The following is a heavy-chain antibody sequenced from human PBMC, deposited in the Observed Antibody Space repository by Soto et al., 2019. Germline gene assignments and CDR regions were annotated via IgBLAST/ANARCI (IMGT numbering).Heavy chain of an antibody. CDR3: AHRPSGWYLFDY. Sequence: ASVKVSCKASGYTFTGYYMHWVRQAPGQGLEWMGWINPNSGGTNYAQKFQARLTITKDTSKNQVVLTMTNMDPVETATYYCAHRPSGWYLFDYWGQGTLVTVSS. V-gene: IGHV1-2*02. CDR1: GYTFTGYY. D-gene: IGHD6-19*01. J-gene: IGHJ4*02. CDR2: INPNSGGT.